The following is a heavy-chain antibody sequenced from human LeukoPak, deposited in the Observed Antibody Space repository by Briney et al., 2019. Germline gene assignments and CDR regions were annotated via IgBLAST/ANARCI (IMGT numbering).Heavy chain of an antibody. V-gene: IGHV3-21*01. D-gene: IGHD3-9*01. J-gene: IGHJ4*02. CDR3: ARSAGNVLTGYYSYLDY. CDR2: ISSSSSYI. Sequence: GGSLRLSCAASGFTFSKYSINWVRQPPGKGLEWVSSISSSSSYIYYADSVKGRFTISRDNDKNSLYLQMNSLRAEDTAVYYCARSAGNVLTGYYSYLDYWGQGILVTVSS. CDR1: GFTFSKYS.